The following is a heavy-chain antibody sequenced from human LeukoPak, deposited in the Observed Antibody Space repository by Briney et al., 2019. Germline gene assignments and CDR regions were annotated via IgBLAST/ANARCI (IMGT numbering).Heavy chain of an antibody. CDR1: GFTVSSNY. D-gene: IGHD2-15*01. J-gene: IGHJ4*02. CDR2: IYSGGST. V-gene: IGHV3-66*02. CDR3: ARARYCSGGSCYGIYYFDY. Sequence: GGSLRLSCAASGFTVSSNYMSWVRQAPGKGLEWVSVIYSGGSTYYADSVKGRFTISRDNSKNTLYLQMNCLRAEDTAVYYCARARYCSGGSCYGIYYFDYWGQGTLVTVSS.